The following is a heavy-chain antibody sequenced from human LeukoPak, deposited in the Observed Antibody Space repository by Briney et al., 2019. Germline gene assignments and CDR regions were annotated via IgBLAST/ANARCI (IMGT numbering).Heavy chain of an antibody. J-gene: IGHJ4*02. D-gene: IGHD6-6*01. V-gene: IGHV1-18*01. CDR3: ARQPSPSSNDY. CDR2: ISAYNGNT. CDR1: GYTFTSYG. Sequence: ASVKVSCKASGYTFTSYGISWVRQAPGQGLEWMGWISAYNGNTNYAQKLQGRVTTTTDTSTSTAYMGLRSLRSDDTAVYYCARQPSPSSNDYWGQGTLVTVSS.